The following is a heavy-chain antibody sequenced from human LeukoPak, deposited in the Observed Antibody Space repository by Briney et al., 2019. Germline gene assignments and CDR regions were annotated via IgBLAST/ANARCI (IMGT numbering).Heavy chain of an antibody. CDR1: GGSICSGTSYY. Sequence: SETLSLTYTVPGGSICSGTSYYWGWIRQPPGKGLEWIGCIHSSGSTTYNPSLKSRGTMSLDTSKNQFSLKLSSVTAADTAVYYCARHDYGNYPVFDYWGQGILVTVSA. CDR2: IHSSGST. V-gene: IGHV4-39*07. J-gene: IGHJ4*02. D-gene: IGHD4-11*01. CDR3: ARHDYGNYPVFDY.